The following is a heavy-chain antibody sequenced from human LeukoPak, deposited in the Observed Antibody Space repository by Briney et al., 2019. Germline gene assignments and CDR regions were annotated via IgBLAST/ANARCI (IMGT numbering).Heavy chain of an antibody. CDR3: ARAFRSTTVTDY. CDR2: INNDGSTT. J-gene: IGHJ4*02. Sequence: PGGSLRLSCTASGFTFSNYWMHWVRQAPGKGLVCVSRINNDGSTTTYADSVKGRFTTSRDNAKNTLYLQMNSLRAEDTAVYYCARAFRSTTVTDYWGQGTLVTVSS. D-gene: IGHD4-17*01. CDR1: GFTFSNYW. V-gene: IGHV3-74*01.